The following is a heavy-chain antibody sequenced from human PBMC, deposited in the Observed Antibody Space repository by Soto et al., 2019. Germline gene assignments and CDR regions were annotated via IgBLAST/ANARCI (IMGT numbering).Heavy chain of an antibody. CDR3: ASDPGYSFSNT. Sequence: ASVKVSCKASGYTFTSYAMLWVRQAPGQRLEGMGWINAGNGNTKYSQKFQGRVTITRDASASTAYMELSSLRSEDTAVYYCASDPGYSFSNTWGQGTPVTVSS. CDR1: GYTFTSYA. J-gene: IGHJ5*02. CDR2: INAGNGNT. D-gene: IGHD5-18*01. V-gene: IGHV1-3*01.